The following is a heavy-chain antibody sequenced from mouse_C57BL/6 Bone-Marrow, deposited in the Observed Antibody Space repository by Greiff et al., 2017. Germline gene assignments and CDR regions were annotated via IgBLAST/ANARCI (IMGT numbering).Heavy chain of an antibody. CDR1: GYTFTDYN. Sequence: VQLQQSGPELVKPGASVKIPCKASGYTFTDYNMDWVKQSHGKSLEWIGDINPNNGGTIYNQKFKGKATLTVAKSSSTAYMELRSLTSEDTAVYYCARGGDGYDGGYFDVWGTGTTVTVSS. CDR3: ARGGDGYDGGYFDV. J-gene: IGHJ1*03. V-gene: IGHV1-18*01. CDR2: INPNNGGT. D-gene: IGHD2-2*01.